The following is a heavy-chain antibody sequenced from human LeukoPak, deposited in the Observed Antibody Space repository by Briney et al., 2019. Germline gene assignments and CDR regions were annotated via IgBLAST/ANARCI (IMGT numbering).Heavy chain of an antibody. J-gene: IGHJ5*02. CDR1: GYSISSGCY. D-gene: IGHD6-13*01. CDR2: IYHSGST. V-gene: IGHV4-38-2*02. CDR3: ARVGSGTADEFDP. Sequence: SEALSLTCTVSGYSISSGCYWGWIRQPPGKGLEWIGSIYHSGSTYYNPSLKSRVTISVDTSKNQFSLKLSSVTAADTAVYYCARVGSGTADEFDPWGQGTLVTVSS.